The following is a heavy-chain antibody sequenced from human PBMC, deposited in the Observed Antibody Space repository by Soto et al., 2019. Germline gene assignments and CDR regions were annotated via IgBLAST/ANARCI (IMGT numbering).Heavy chain of an antibody. CDR1: GFTFSSYA. J-gene: IGHJ1*01. CDR2: ISGSGGST. CDR3: AKGVSRFAIPPHYFQH. Sequence: GGSMRLSCAASGFTFSSYAMSWVRQAPGKGLEWVSAISGSGGSTYYADSVKGRFTISRDNSKNTLYLQMNSLRAQDTAVYYCAKGVSRFAIPPHYFQHWGQGTLVTVSS. D-gene: IGHD2-21*01. V-gene: IGHV3-23*01.